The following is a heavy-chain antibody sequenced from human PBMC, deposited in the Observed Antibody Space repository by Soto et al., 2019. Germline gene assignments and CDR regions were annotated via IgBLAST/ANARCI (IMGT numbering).Heavy chain of an antibody. D-gene: IGHD4-17*01. CDR1: GGSFSGYY. J-gene: IGHJ6*03. Sequence: TETLSLTCAVYGGSFSGYYWSWNRQPPGKGLEWIGEINHSGSTNYNPSLKSRVTISVDTSKNQFSLKLSSVTAADTAVYYCARLKRAGEYYYYYYMDVWGKGTTVTVSS. CDR2: INHSGST. CDR3: ARLKRAGEYYYYYYMDV. V-gene: IGHV4-34*01.